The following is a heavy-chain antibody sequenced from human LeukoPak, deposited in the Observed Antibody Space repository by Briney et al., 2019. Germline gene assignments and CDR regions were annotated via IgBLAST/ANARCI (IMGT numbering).Heavy chain of an antibody. Sequence: GGSLRLSCAASGFTFTNYAMNWVRQAPGKGLEWVAAVSYDGTDTSYADSVKGRFAIFRDNSKNTLYLQMNSLRTEDTAVYYCARIDGYCSSTSCYVPDYWGQGTLVTVSS. CDR1: GFTFTNYA. CDR3: ARIDGYCSSTSCYVPDY. V-gene: IGHV3-30*09. CDR2: VSYDGTDT. J-gene: IGHJ4*02. D-gene: IGHD2-2*01.